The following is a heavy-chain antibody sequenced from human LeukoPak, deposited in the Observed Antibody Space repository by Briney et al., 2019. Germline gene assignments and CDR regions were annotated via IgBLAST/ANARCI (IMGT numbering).Heavy chain of an antibody. V-gene: IGHV1-18*01. CDR2: ISANTGKT. D-gene: IGHD6-13*01. Sequence: ASVKVTFKASGYTFATYGFCWVRQAPGHGLEWMGWISANTGKTDYARKFQGRVTMTTDTSTSTAYMELRSLRPDDTAVYYCAEVAGDRMDYCGQGTLLTVSS. CDR3: AEVAGDRMDY. CDR1: GYTFATYG. J-gene: IGHJ4*02.